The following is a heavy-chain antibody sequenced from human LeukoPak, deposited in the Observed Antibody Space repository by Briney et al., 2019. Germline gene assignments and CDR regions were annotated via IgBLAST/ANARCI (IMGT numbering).Heavy chain of an antibody. V-gene: IGHV3-74*01. J-gene: IGHJ5*02. CDR2: INSDGSST. Sequence: PGGSLRLSCAASGFTLSSYWMHWVRQAPGKGLVWVSRINSDGSSTSYADSVKGRFTISRDNAKNTLYLQMNSLRAEDTAVYYCARGNYDILTGQNWFDPWGQGTLVTVSS. CDR1: GFTLSSYW. D-gene: IGHD3-9*01. CDR3: ARGNYDILTGQNWFDP.